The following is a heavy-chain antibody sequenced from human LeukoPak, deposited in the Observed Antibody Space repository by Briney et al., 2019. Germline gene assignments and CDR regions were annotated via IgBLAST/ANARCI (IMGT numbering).Heavy chain of an antibody. D-gene: IGHD2-15*01. CDR3: AKALMVALADTSDAFDI. V-gene: IGHV3-23*01. CDR2: ISGSGGST. J-gene: IGHJ3*02. Sequence: GGSLRLSCAASGFTFSSYAMSWVRQAPGKGLEWVSAISGSGGSTYYADSVKGRFTISRDNSKNTLYLQMNSLRAEDTAVYYCAKALMVALADTSDAFDIWGQGTMVTVSS. CDR1: GFTFSSYA.